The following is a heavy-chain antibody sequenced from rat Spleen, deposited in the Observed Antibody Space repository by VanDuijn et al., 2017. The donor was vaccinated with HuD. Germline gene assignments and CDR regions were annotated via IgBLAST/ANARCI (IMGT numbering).Heavy chain of an antibody. V-gene: IGHV5-20*01. CDR1: GFTFDDFY. D-gene: IGHD1-11*01. Sequence: EVQLVESGGGLVQPGRSLKVSCAASGFTFDDFYMAWVRQAPTKGLEWVASINYDGSSTYYRDSVKGRFSISRDNAKSSLYLQMDSLRSEDTATYYCARTSGGYSEAYVMDAWGQGASVTVSS. CDR2: INYDGSST. J-gene: IGHJ4*01. CDR3: ARTSGGYSEAYVMDA.